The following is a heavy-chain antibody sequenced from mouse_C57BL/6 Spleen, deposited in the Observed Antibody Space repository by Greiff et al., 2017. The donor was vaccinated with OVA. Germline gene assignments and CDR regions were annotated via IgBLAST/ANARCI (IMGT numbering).Heavy chain of an antibody. V-gene: IGHV1-42*01. CDR3: ASTTVVATGYFAV. CDR2: INPSTGGT. J-gene: IGHJ1*03. Sequence: EVQLQQSGPELVKPGASVKISCKASGYSFTGYYMNWVKQSPEKSLEWIGEINPSTGGTTYNQKFKAKATLTVDKSSSTAYMQLKSLTSEDSAVYYCASTTVVATGYFAVWGTGTTVTVSS. D-gene: IGHD1-1*01. CDR1: GYSFTGYY.